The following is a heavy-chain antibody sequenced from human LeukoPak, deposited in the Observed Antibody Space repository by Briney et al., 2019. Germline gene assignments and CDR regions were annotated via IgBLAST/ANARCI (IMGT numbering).Heavy chain of an antibody. CDR3: ARVRYYGSGSFDFDY. CDR2: IYYSGST. V-gene: IGHV4-31*03. J-gene: IGHJ4*02. Sequence: SETLSLTCTVSGGSISSGGYYWSWIRQHPGKGLEWIGYIYYSGSTYYNPSLKSRVTISVDTSKNQFSLKLSSVTAADTAVYYCARVRYYGSGSFDFDYWGQGTLVTVSS. CDR1: GGSISSGGYY. D-gene: IGHD3-10*01.